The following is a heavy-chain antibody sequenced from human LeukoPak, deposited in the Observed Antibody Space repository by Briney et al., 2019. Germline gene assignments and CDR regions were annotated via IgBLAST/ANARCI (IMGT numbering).Heavy chain of an antibody. CDR3: AAGDIVFLTGLRG. V-gene: IGHV1-24*01. Sequence: ASVRVSSEKSVDSSSAGSMCCGRQAPGKGLEWMGGFDPEDGETIYAQKFQGRVTMTEDTPTNTAYIAVSSVRSEATAVYYSAAGDIVFLTGLRGWGQGTLVTVSS. CDR2: FDPEDGET. J-gene: IGHJ4*02. D-gene: IGHD3-9*01. CDR1: VDSSSAGS.